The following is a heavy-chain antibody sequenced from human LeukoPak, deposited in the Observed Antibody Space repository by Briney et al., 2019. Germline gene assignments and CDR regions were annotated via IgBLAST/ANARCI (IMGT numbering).Heavy chain of an antibody. D-gene: IGHD4-17*01. CDR1: RFTFDDYA. CDR3: ATVWAPLTTVTTSPFDY. J-gene: IGHJ4*02. Sequence: GRSLRLSCAASRFTFDDYAMHWVRQAPGKGLEWVSGISWNSGSIGYADSVKGRFTISRDNAKNSLYLQMSSLRAEDLALYYCATVWAPLTTVTTSPFDYSGPGTLVTVSS. V-gene: IGHV3-9*03. CDR2: ISWNSGSI.